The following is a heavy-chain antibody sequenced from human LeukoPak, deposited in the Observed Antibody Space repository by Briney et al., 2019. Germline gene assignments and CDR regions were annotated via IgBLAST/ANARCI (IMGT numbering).Heavy chain of an antibody. J-gene: IGHJ4*02. CDR2: IQSDGSNK. CDR1: GFSFSRYA. Sequence: PGGSLRLSCVASGFSFSRYAMHWVRQAPGKGLGEVALIQSDGSNKNYIDSVKGRFTISRDNSKNTLYLQMNSLRAEDTAVYYCARGSGYGYLDYWGQGTLVTVSS. CDR3: ARGSGYGYLDY. D-gene: IGHD5-12*01. V-gene: IGHV3-30*02.